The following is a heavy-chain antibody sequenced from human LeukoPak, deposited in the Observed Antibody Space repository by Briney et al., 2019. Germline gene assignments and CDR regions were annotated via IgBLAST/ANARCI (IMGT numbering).Heavy chain of an antibody. Sequence: PGGSLRLSCAASGFTFSSYGMHWVRQAPGKGLEWVAVISYDGSNKYYADSVKGRFTISRDNSKNTLYLQMNSLRAEDTAVYYCARGDEAAAGTVFDPWGQGTLVTVSS. D-gene: IGHD6-13*01. CDR1: GFTFSSYG. CDR3: ARGDEAAAGTVFDP. CDR2: ISYDGSNK. J-gene: IGHJ5*02. V-gene: IGHV3-30*03.